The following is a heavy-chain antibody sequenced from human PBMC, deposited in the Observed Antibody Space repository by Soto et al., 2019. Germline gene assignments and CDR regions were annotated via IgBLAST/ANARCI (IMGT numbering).Heavy chain of an antibody. V-gene: IGHV4-4*02. CDR3: ARGGTGDRVEGDYFDY. J-gene: IGHJ4*02. Sequence: QVLLQESGPGLVKPSGTLSLTCSVSGGSISNGYWWTWVRQSPGKGLEWIGEIYHSGTTNYNPSLKSRVTIAVDVSKTPFSLNVISVTAADTAVYYCARGGTGDRVEGDYFDYLGQGTLVTVSP. CDR2: IYHSGTT. CDR1: GGSISNGYW. D-gene: IGHD2-15*01.